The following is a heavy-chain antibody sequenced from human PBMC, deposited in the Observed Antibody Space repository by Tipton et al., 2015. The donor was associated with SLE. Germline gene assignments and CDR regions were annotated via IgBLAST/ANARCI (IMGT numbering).Heavy chain of an antibody. CDR3: ARVGYSNYMDV. CDR1: GVSISNYY. CDR2: IFKTAIT. J-gene: IGHJ6*03. V-gene: IGHV4-59*01. D-gene: IGHD4-11*01. Sequence: LRLSCTVSGVSISNYYWTWVRQPPGKGLEWVGYIFKTAITSYSPSLKSRVTISVDTSKNQFSLKLSSVTAADTAVYYCARVGYSNYMDVWGKGTTATVSS.